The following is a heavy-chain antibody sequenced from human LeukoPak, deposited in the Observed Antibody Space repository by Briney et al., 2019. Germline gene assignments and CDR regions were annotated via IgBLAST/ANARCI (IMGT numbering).Heavy chain of an antibody. J-gene: IGHJ4*02. CDR2: IHYGGTT. D-gene: IGHD2-21*02. CDR3: TRDIGDFVSDF. V-gene: IGHV4-38-2*02. Sequence: PSETLSLTCTVSGVSIGSGYYWAWIRQPPGKGLEWIGSIHYGGTTHYNPSLQSRVTISADTSKNQFALDLRSVTAADTAVYYCTRDIGDFVSDFWGQGTLVTVS. CDR1: GVSIGSGYY.